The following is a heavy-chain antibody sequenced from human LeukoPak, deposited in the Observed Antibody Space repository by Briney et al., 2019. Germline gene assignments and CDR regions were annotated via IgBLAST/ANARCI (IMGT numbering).Heavy chain of an antibody. Sequence: GASVKVSCRASGYIFTGYYMHWVRQAPGQGLEWMGIINPSGGSTSYAQKFQGRVTMTRDTSTSTVYMELSSLRSEDTAVYYCAREGGYDKYFDYWGQGTLVTVSS. CDR3: AREGGYDKYFDY. V-gene: IGHV1-46*01. D-gene: IGHD3-22*01. CDR1: GYIFTGYY. J-gene: IGHJ4*02. CDR2: INPSGGST.